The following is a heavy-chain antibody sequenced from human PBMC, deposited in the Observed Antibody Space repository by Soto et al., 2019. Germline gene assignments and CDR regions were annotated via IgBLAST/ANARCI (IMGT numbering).Heavy chain of an antibody. V-gene: IGHV3-30-3*01. CDR1: GLTFSHYA. CDR2: ILYDGSNK. J-gene: IGHJ4*02. CDR3: ARDPGGGYFDY. Sequence: GGSLRLSCAASGLTFSHYAMHWVRQAPGRGLEWVAVILYDGSNKYYAESVKGRFTISRDSLKNTLYLQMNSLRTEDTAVYYCARDPGGGYFDYWGQGTLVTVSS. D-gene: IGHD3-16*01.